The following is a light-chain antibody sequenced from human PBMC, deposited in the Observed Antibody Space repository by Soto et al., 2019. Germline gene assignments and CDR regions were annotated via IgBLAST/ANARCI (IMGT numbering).Light chain of an antibody. CDR3: QSYDSSLSASVV. J-gene: IGLJ2*01. V-gene: IGLV1-40*01. CDR2: GNS. Sequence: QPVLTQPPSVSGAPGQRVTISCTGSSSNIGAGYDVHWYQQLPGTAPKLLIYGNSNRPSGVPDRFPGSKSGTSASLAITGLQAEDEADYYCQSYDSSLSASVVFGGGTKLTVL. CDR1: SSNIGAGYD.